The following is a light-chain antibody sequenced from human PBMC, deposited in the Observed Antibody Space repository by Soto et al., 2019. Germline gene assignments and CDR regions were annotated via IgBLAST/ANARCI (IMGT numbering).Light chain of an antibody. CDR2: DAS. CDR1: QNVSSY. CDR3: QQRSNWPPYT. J-gene: IGKJ2*01. V-gene: IGKV3-11*01. Sequence: EIVLTQSPATLSLSPGERATLSCRASQNVSSYLAWYQQKPGQAPRLLIYDASNRATGIPARFSGSGSGTDFTLPISSLEPEDFAVYYCQQRSNWPPYTFGHGTKLEIK.